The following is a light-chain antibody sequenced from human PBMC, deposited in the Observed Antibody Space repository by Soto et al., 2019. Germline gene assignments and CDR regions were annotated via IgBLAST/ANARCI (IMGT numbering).Light chain of an antibody. CDR2: LKSDGSH. Sequence: QPVLTQSPSASASLGASVKLTCTLSSGHSSYAIAWHQQQPEKGPRYLMKLKSDGSHSKGDGIPDRFSGSSSGAERYLTISSRQSEDEADYYCQTWGTGIGVFGGGTKLTVL. J-gene: IGLJ2*01. CDR3: QTWGTGIGV. CDR1: SGHSSYA. V-gene: IGLV4-69*01.